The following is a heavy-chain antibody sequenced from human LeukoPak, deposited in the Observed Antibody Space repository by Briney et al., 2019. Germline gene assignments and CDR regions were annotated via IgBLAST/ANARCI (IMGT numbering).Heavy chain of an antibody. CDR1: GYTFTSYG. CDR3: ARDHSSSCQLFDY. Sequence: ASVKVSCKASGYTFTSYGISWVRQAPGQGLEWMGWISGYNGHTKYAQKFQGRVTMTTDTSTSTAYMELRSLRSDDTAVYYCARDHSSSCQLFDYWGQGTLVTVSS. D-gene: IGHD6-13*01. CDR2: ISGYNGHT. V-gene: IGHV1-18*01. J-gene: IGHJ4*02.